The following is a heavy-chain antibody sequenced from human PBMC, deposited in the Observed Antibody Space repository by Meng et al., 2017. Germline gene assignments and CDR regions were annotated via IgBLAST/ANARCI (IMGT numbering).Heavy chain of an antibody. D-gene: IGHD6-19*01. CDR2: IIPIFGTA. CDR1: GGTFSSYA. Sequence: SVKVSCKASGGTFSSYAISWVRQAPGQGLEWMGGIIPIFGTANYAQKFQGRVTITADKSTSTAYMELSSLRSEDTAVYYCARGVRGWYYYGMDVWGQGTTVTVSS. CDR3: ARGVRGWYYYGMDV. V-gene: IGHV1-69*06. J-gene: IGHJ6*02.